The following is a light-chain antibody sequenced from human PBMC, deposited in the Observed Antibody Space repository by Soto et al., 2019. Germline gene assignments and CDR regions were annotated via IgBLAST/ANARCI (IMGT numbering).Light chain of an antibody. V-gene: IGLV2-11*01. J-gene: IGLJ2*01. CDR3: CSYAGSYTLV. CDR2: DVN. CDR1: SSDVGASNY. Sequence: QSALTQPRSVSGSPGQSVTISCTGTSSDVGASNYVFWYQQHPGKAPKLMIYDVNKRPSGVPDRFSGSKSGNTASLTISGLQAEDEADYYCCSYAGSYTLVFGGGTKLTVL.